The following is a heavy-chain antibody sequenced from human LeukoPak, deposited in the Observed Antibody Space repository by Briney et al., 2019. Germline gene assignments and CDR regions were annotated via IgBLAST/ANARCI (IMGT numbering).Heavy chain of an antibody. D-gene: IGHD4-17*01. Sequence: ASVKVSCKASGYTFTSYDINWVRQATGQGLEWMGWMNPNSGNTGYAQKFQGRVTITRNTSISTAYMELSSLRPEDTAVYYCARRYYGDYGDAFDIWGQGTMVTVSS. CDR3: ARRYYGDYGDAFDI. CDR2: MNPNSGNT. V-gene: IGHV1-8*03. J-gene: IGHJ3*02. CDR1: GYTFTSYD.